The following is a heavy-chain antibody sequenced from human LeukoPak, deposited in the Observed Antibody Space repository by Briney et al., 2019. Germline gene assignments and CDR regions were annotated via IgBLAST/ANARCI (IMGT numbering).Heavy chain of an antibody. J-gene: IGHJ4*02. CDR2: IYSGGST. V-gene: IGHV3-53*01. CDR1: GFTVSSNY. Sequence: PGGSLRLSCAASGFTVSSNYMSWVRQPPGRGLEWVSVIYSGGSTYYADSVKGRFTISRDNSKTTLYLQMNSLRAEATAVYYCARDRTGPLDYWGQGTLVTVSS. CDR3: ARDRTGPLDY. D-gene: IGHD1-1*01.